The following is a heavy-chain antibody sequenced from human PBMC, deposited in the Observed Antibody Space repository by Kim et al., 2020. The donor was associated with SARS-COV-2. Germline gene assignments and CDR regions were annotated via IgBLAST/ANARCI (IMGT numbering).Heavy chain of an antibody. Sequence: GGYLRLSCAASGFTFSNAWMSWVRQAPGKGLEWVGRIKSKTDGGRTDYAAPVKGRFTISRDDSKNTLYLQMNSLKTEDTAVYYCTTGGYSSSVDYWGQGT. CDR1: GFTFSNAW. CDR3: TTGGYSSSVDY. J-gene: IGHJ4*02. D-gene: IGHD6-6*01. V-gene: IGHV3-15*01. CDR2: IKSKTDGGRT.